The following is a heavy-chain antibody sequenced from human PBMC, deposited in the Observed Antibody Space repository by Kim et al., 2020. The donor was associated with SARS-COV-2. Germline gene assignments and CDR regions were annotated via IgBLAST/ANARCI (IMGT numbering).Heavy chain of an antibody. CDR2: ISWNSDNK. V-gene: IGHV3-9*01. Sequence: GGSLRLSCAASGFSFGEYGIHWVRQVPGKGLEWVSGISWNSDNKVYADSVRGRFTISRDNAKYSLYLQMDSLRPEDTAFYHCVKTMNRGKGIFDYWGQGTLVTVSS. CDR1: GFSFGEYG. CDR3: VKTMNRGKGIFDY. D-gene: IGHD3-10*01. J-gene: IGHJ4*02.